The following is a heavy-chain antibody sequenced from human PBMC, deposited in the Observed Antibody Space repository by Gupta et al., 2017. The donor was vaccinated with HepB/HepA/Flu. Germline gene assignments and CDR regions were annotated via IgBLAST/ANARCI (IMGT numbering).Heavy chain of an antibody. J-gene: IGHJ4*02. CDR3: AKETSDYDILTGYYGHYFDY. CDR2: ISGSGGST. D-gene: IGHD3-9*01. Sequence: VQLLESGGGLVQPGGSLRLSCAASGFTFSSYAMSWVRQAPGKGLEWVSAISGSGGSTYYADSVKGRFTISRDNSKNTLYLQMNSLRAEDTAVYYCAKETSDYDILTGYYGHYFDYWGQGTLVTVSS. CDR1: GFTFSSYA. V-gene: IGHV3-23*01.